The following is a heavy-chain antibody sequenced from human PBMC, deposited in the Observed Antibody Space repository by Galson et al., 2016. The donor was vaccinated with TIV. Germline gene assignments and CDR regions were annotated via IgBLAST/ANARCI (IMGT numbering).Heavy chain of an antibody. CDR1: GYTFTSFD. D-gene: IGHD3-22*01. V-gene: IGHV1-8*01. J-gene: IGHJ4*02. CDR2: ISPSHGNT. Sequence: SVKVSCKASGYTFTSFDISWIRQAPGQGLEWMGWISPSHGNTGYAQKFRGRITMTRHPSTTTVYMELSGLTSEDTAVYYCARGHYYDSSGYSFDFWGQGTLVTVSS. CDR3: ARGHYYDSSGYSFDF.